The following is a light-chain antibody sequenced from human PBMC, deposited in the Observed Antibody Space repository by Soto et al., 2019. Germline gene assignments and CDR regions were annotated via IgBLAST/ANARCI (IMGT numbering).Light chain of an antibody. CDR1: QSVSSK. V-gene: IGKV3-15*01. CDR3: QQYNNWPWT. Sequence: IVMTQSPATLSVYPGERATLSFRASQSVSSKLAWVQQKPGQAPRLLIYDVSTRATGVPARFSGSGSGTEFTLTISSLQSEDFAVYYCQQYNNWPWTFGQRTKV. CDR2: DVS. J-gene: IGKJ1*01.